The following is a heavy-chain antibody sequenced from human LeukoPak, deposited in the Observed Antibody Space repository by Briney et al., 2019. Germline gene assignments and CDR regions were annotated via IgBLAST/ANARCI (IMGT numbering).Heavy chain of an antibody. CDR3: ARPGTGYSSSWYRGTSWFDP. CDR2: IYHSGST. V-gene: IGHV4-38-2*02. D-gene: IGHD6-13*01. Sequence: SETLSLTCTVSGYSISSGYYWGWIRQPPGKGLEWIGSIYHSGSTYYNPSLKSRVTISVDTSKNQFSLKLSSVTAADTAVYYCARPGTGYSSSWYRGTSWFDPWGQGTLVTVSS. CDR1: GYSISSGYY. J-gene: IGHJ5*02.